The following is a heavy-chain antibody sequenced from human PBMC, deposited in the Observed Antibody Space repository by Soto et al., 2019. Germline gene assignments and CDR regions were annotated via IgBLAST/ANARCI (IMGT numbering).Heavy chain of an antibody. CDR3: ARHGSN. Sequence: SETLSLTCTFSGVSISNSSYYLGWIRRPPGKGLEWIGTIYYSGITYYNPSLKSRVTISVDTSKNQFSLKLTSVTAADTAVYYCARHGSNWGQGTLVTVSS. V-gene: IGHV4-39*01. CDR2: IYYSGIT. J-gene: IGHJ4*02. CDR1: GVSISNSSYY.